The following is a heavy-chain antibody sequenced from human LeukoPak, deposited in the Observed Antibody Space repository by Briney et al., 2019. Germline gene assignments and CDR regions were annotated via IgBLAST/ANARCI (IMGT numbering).Heavy chain of an antibody. CDR1: GFTFSSFE. Sequence: PGGSLRLSCAASGFTFSSFEMNWVRQAPGRGLEWISYISSSGNTIYYADSVKGRFTISRDNAKKSLYLQMSSLRAEDTAVYYCARVLRFLEWSTYYYYMDVWGKGTTVTVSS. V-gene: IGHV3-48*03. J-gene: IGHJ6*03. D-gene: IGHD3-3*01. CDR2: ISSSGNTI. CDR3: ARVLRFLEWSTYYYYMDV.